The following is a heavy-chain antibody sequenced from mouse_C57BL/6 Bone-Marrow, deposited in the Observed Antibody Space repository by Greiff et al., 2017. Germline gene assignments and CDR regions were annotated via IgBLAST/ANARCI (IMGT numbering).Heavy chain of an antibody. J-gene: IGHJ4*01. V-gene: IGHV5-4*03. D-gene: IGHD1-1*01. CDR3: ARVGYYGSDYAMDY. CDR2: ISDGGSYT. Sequence: EVKLMESGGGLVKPGGSLKLSCAASGFTFSSYAMSWVRQTPEKRLEWVATISDGGSYTYYPDNVKGRFTISRDNAKNNLYLQMSHLKSEDTAMYYCARVGYYGSDYAMDYWGQGTSVTVAS. CDR1: GFTFSSYA.